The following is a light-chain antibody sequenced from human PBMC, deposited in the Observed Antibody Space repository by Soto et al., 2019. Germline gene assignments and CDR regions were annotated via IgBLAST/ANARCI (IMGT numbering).Light chain of an antibody. J-gene: IGLJ2*01. CDR3: SSYTSSSSVV. CDR2: DVS. CDR1: SGDVGGYNY. V-gene: IGLV2-14*01. Sequence: QSVLTQPASVSGSPGQSITISCTGTSGDVGGYNYVSWYQQHPGRAPKLMIYDVSNRPSGVSSRFSGSKSGNTASLTISGLQAEDEAVYYCSSYTSSSSVVFGGGTKLTVL.